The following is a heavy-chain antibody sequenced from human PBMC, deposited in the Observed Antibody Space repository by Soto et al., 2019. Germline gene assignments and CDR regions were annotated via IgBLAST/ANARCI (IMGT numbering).Heavy chain of an antibody. J-gene: IGHJ6*02. D-gene: IGHD3-16*01. CDR3: ARHNGPLYVGYYYDMDV. V-gene: IGHV4-39*01. CDR2: IYYSGYT. CDR1: GGSISSSSYY. Sequence: QLQLQESGPGLVKPSETLSLTCTVSGGSISSSSYYWGWIRQPPGKGLEWIGSIYYSGYTYYNRSLKSRVTIPVDTSKNQVSLTLSSVTAADPAVYYCARHNGPLYVGYYYDMDVWGQGTTVTVSS.